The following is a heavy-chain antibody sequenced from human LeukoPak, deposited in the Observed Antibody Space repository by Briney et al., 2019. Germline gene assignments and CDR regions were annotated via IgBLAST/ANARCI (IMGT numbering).Heavy chain of an antibody. J-gene: IGHJ4*02. CDR3: AREGGSGYFGPFDY. D-gene: IGHD3-22*01. CDR1: GFTFSTYT. Sequence: GGSLRLSCAASGFTFSTYTMYWVRHPPGKGLEWVSIIGSSGGGIHYADSVKGRFTISRDNSKNTLYLQMNSLRAEDTAVYYCAREGGSGYFGPFDYWGQGTLVTVSS. V-gene: IGHV3-23*01. CDR2: IGSSGGGI.